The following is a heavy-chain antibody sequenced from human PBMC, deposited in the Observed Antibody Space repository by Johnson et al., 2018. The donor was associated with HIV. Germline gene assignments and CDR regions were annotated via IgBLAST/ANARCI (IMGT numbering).Heavy chain of an antibody. CDR3: AKDLSSQLLWFIRDGFDV. D-gene: IGHD3-10*01. V-gene: IGHV3-66*03. CDR1: GFTVSDNY. J-gene: IGHJ3*01. CDR2: IYSGGTS. Sequence: VQLVESGGGLIQPGGSLRLSCVGSGFTVSDNYMSWVRQAPGKGLEWISIIYSGGTSYYADSVRGRFTISRDDSKNTLYLQMNSLRAEDTAVYYCAKDLSSQLLWFIRDGFDVWGQGTMVTVSS.